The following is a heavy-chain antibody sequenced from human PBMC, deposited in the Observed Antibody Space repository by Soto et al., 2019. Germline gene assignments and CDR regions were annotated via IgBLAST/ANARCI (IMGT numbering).Heavy chain of an antibody. CDR1: GYTFTNYG. V-gene: IGHV1-18*01. Sequence: QVQLVQSGAEVKKPGASVTVSCKASGYTFTNYGINWVRQAPGQGLEWMGWISAYSGHTNYAQKLQDIVTMTTDTSTSTAYMELRSLRSDDTAVYYCARRPHLADNVELDYWGQGTLVTVSS. J-gene: IGHJ4*02. CDR3: ARRPHLADNVELDY. CDR2: ISAYSGHT. D-gene: IGHD6-19*01.